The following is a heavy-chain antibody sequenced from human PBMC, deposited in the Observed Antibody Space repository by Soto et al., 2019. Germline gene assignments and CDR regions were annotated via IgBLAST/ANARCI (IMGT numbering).Heavy chain of an antibody. V-gene: IGHV1-69*13. CDR2: IIPIFGTA. CDR1: GGTFSSYA. CDR3: ARDSQSPILLDGFDI. D-gene: IGHD1-1*01. J-gene: IGHJ3*02. Sequence: ASVKVSCKASGGTFSSYAISWVRQAPGQGLEWMGGIIPIFGTANYAQKFQGRVTITADESTSTAYMELSSLRSEDTAVYYCARDSQSPILLDGFDILGQGTMVTVSS.